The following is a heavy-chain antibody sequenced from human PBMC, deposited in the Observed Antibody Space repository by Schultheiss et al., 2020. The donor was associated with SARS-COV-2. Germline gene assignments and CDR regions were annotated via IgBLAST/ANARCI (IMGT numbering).Heavy chain of an antibody. Sequence: GGSLRLSCSASGFTFSSYAMHWVRQAPGKGLEYVSAISSNGGSTYYADSVKGRFTISRDNAKNSLYLQMNSLRAEDTAVYYCARAPGTVTTGIDAFDIWGQGTMVTVSS. CDR1: GFTFSSYA. J-gene: IGHJ3*02. CDR3: ARAPGTVTTGIDAFDI. CDR2: ISSNGGST. V-gene: IGHV3-64*04. D-gene: IGHD4-17*01.